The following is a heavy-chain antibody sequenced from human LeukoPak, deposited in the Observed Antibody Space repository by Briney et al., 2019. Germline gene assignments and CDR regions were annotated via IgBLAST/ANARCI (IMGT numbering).Heavy chain of an antibody. Sequence: GGSLRLSCAASGFTFSYYSMNWVCQAPGKGLEWVSSISISNSYIYYADSVKGRFTISRDNAKNSLYLQMNSLRAEDTAVYYCARGYSYPYFDYWGQGTLVTVSS. V-gene: IGHV3-21*01. CDR1: GFTFSYYS. D-gene: IGHD5-18*01. CDR3: ARGYSYPYFDY. CDR2: ISISNSYI. J-gene: IGHJ4*02.